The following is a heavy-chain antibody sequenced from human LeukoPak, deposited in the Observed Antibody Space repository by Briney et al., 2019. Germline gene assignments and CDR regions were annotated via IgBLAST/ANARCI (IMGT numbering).Heavy chain of an antibody. Sequence: GGSLRLSCAPSGFTVGENYMNWVRHAPEKGREWVSLIYNDGRTFYADSVKGRFTISRDNSKNTLYLQMNSLKSEDTAVYYCVRDRAATQIWVVLDPWGQGTLVTVSS. V-gene: IGHV3-66*02. CDR3: VRDRAATQIWVVLDP. CDR2: IYNDGRT. D-gene: IGHD3-10*01. CDR1: GFTVGENY. J-gene: IGHJ5*02.